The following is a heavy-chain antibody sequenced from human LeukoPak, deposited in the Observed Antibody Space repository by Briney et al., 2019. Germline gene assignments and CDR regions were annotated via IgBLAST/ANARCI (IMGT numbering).Heavy chain of an antibody. CDR2: IYYSGST. J-gene: IGHJ4*02. CDR3: ARGAAVAGTLDY. D-gene: IGHD6-19*01. Sequence: SEALSLTCMVSGGSISSSSYYWGWIRQPPGKGREWIGCIYYSGSTYYNPSLKSRVTISVDTSKNQFSLKLSSVTAADTAVYYCARGAAVAGTLDYWGQGTLVSVSS. V-gene: IGHV4-39*07. CDR1: GGSISSSSYY.